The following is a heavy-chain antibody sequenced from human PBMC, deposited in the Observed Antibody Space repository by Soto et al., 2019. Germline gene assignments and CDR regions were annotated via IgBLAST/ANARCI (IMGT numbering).Heavy chain of an antibody. CDR2: ISGSGGST. V-gene: IGHV3-23*01. Sequence: GGSLRLSCAASGFTFSSYAMSWVRQAPGKGLEWVSAISGSGGSTYYADSVKGRFTISRDNSKNTLYLQMNSLRAEDTAVYYCAKTSYDFWSGPHWFDPWGQGTLVTVAS. CDR1: GFTFSSYA. CDR3: AKTSYDFWSGPHWFDP. J-gene: IGHJ5*02. D-gene: IGHD3-3*01.